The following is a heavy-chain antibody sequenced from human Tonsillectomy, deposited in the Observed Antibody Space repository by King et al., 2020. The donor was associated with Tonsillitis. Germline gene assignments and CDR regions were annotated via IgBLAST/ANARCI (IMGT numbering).Heavy chain of an antibody. D-gene: IGHD5/OR15-5a*01. V-gene: IGHV4-28*01. Sequence: QLQESGPGLVKPSDTLSLTCAVSGSSISNTNWWGWIRQPPGKGLEWIGYIYYSGSTYYNPSLTSRVTMSVDTSKNQFSLKLSSVTAVDTAVYYCASSVLNTEYVQNWGRGTLVTVSS. CDR2: IYYSGST. CDR3: ASSVLNTEYVQN. J-gene: IGHJ1*01. CDR1: GSSISNTNW.